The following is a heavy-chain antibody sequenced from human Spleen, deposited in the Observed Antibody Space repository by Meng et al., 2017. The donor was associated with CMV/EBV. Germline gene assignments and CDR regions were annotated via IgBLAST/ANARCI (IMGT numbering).Heavy chain of an antibody. CDR2: MNTNGEST. CDR1: GFTFSSYA. Sequence: GESLKISCAASGFTFSSYAMSWVRQAPGKGLEWVSAMNTNGESTYYADSVRGRYTISRDNSKNTLYLQMDSLKAEDAAVYYCATLGAAYCSGGSCARLDYWGRGTLVTVSS. CDR3: ATLGAAYCSGGSCARLDY. V-gene: IGHV3-23*01. J-gene: IGHJ4*02. D-gene: IGHD2-15*01.